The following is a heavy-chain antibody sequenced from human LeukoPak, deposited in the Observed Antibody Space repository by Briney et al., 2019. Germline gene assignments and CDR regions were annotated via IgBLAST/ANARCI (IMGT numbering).Heavy chain of an antibody. Sequence: LPGGSLRLSCAASGFALSSHWMTWARQVPGRGPEWVANVNRDGSETYYLDSVKGRFTISKDNAKNSLYLQMNSLRAEDTALYHCARNNGMDVWGQGTTVIVSS. CDR2: VNRDGSET. V-gene: IGHV3-7*03. CDR3: ARNNGMDV. J-gene: IGHJ6*02. CDR1: GFALSSHW.